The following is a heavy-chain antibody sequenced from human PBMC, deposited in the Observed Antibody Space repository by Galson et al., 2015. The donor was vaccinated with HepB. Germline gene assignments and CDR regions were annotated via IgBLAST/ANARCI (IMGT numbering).Heavy chain of an antibody. CDR2: TYHRSKWYN. J-gene: IGHJ6*02. D-gene: IGHD6-13*01. CDR3: ARDGYSSSWYYYYGMDV. V-gene: IGHV6-1*01. CDR1: GDSVSSNSAA. Sequence: CAISGDSVSSNSAAWNWIRQSPSRGLEWLGRTYHRSKWYNDYAVSVKSRITINPDTSKNQFSLQLNSVTPEDTAVYYCARDGYSSSWYYYYGMDVWGQGTTVTVSS.